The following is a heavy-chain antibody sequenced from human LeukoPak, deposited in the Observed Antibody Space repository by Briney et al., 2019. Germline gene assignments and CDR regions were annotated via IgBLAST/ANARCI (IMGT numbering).Heavy chain of an antibody. Sequence: SETLSLTCTVSGGSISSYYWSWIRQPPGKGLDWIGYIYYSGSTNYNPSLKSRVTISVDTSKNQFSLKLSSVTAADTAVYYCARASGGFSAHYYYMDVWGKGTTVTVSS. D-gene: IGHD3-16*01. CDR3: ARASGGFSAHYYYMDV. J-gene: IGHJ6*03. V-gene: IGHV4-59*01. CDR2: IYYSGST. CDR1: GGSISSYY.